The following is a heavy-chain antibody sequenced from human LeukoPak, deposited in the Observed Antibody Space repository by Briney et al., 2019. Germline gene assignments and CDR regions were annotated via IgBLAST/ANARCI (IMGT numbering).Heavy chain of an antibody. D-gene: IGHD2-2*01. J-gene: IGHJ5*02. CDR2: IKQDGSEK. V-gene: IGHV3-7*04. CDR3: ARGSYQLFFQA. Sequence: GGSLRLSCAASGFTFSSYWMTWVRQAPGKGLEWVANIKQDGSEKYYVDSVKGRFTISRDNAKNSLYLQMNSLRAEDTAVYYCARGSYQLFFQAWGQGTLVTVSS. CDR1: GFTFSSYW.